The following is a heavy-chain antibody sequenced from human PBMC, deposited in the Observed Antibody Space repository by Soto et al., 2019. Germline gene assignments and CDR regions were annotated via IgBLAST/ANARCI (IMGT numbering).Heavy chain of an antibody. CDR2: IIPIFGTA. D-gene: IGHD5-18*01. CDR3: ARDSEGTAMGITYYYGMDV. CDR1: GGTFSSYA. V-gene: IGHV1-69*13. Sequence: GASVKVSCKASGGTFSSYAISWVRQAPGQGLEWMGGIIPIFGTANYAQKFQGRVTITADESTSTAYMELSSLRSEDTAVYYCARDSEGTAMGITYYYGMDVWGQGTTVTVSS. J-gene: IGHJ6*02.